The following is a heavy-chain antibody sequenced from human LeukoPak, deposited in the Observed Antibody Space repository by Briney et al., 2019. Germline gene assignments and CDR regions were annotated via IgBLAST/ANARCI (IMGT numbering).Heavy chain of an antibody. CDR2: INHSGST. Sequence: PSETLSLTCAVYGGSFSGYYWSWIRQPPGKGLEWIGEINHSGSTYYNPSLKSRVTISVDTSKNQFSLKLSSVTAADTAVYYCARMLGYCSSTSCYGRFDPWGQGTLVTVSS. CDR1: GGSFSGYY. V-gene: IGHV4-34*01. J-gene: IGHJ5*02. D-gene: IGHD2-2*01. CDR3: ARMLGYCSSTSCYGRFDP.